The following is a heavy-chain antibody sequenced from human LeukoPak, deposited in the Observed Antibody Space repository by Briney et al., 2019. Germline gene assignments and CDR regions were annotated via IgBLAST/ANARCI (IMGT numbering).Heavy chain of an antibody. CDR3: TRDMGYRFDF. V-gene: IGHV3-23*01. D-gene: IGHD5-18*01. CDR2: ISGGGGST. CDR1: GFTFTSYS. J-gene: IGHJ4*02. Sequence: GGSLRLSCAASGFTFTSYSMNWVRQAPGKGLEWVSTISGGGGSTYYADSVKGRFTISRDNSKNTLYLQMNSLRTEDTAVYYRTRDMGYRFDFWGQGTLVTVSS.